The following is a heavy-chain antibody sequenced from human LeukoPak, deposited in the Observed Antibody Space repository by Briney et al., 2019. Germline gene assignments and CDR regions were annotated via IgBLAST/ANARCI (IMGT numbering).Heavy chain of an antibody. V-gene: IGHV4-31*03. D-gene: IGHD4-17*01. CDR2: IYYSGST. CDR3: ARAGSTVTTLDY. CDR1: GGSISSGGYY. Sequence: PSETLSLTCTVSGGSISSGGYYWSWIRQHPGKGLEWIGYIYYSGSTYYNPSLKSRVTISVDTSKNQFSLKLSSVTAADTAVYYCARAGSTVTTLDYWGQGTLVTVSS. J-gene: IGHJ4*02.